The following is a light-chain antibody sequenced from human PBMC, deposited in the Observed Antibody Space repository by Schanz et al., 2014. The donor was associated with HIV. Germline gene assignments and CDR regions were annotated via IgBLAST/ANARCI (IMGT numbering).Light chain of an antibody. CDR3: SSYTSSSTLV. CDR2: EIS. V-gene: IGLV2-14*01. Sequence: QSALTQPPSASGSPGQSVTISCTGTSSDVGGYNYVSWYQHHPGKAPKLMIYEISKWPSGVSNRFSGSKSGNTASLTISGLQAEDEADYYCSSYTSSSTLVFGGGTKLTVL. J-gene: IGLJ3*02. CDR1: SSDVGGYNY.